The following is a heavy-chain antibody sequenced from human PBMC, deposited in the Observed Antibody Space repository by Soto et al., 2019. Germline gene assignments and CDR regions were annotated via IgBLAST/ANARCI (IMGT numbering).Heavy chain of an antibody. D-gene: IGHD3-10*01. Sequence: QVHLVQSGAEVKKPGSSVKVPCKASGGTVSGYSITWVRQAPGQGLEWIGGVIPIFGMPNYAEKFQDRVVITADASTGTTYMELTGLTSEDTAVYYCARGTNYFVMDLWGQGTTVTVSS. CDR1: GGTVSGYS. CDR2: VIPIFGMP. V-gene: IGHV1-69*01. CDR3: ARGTNYFVMDL. J-gene: IGHJ6*02.